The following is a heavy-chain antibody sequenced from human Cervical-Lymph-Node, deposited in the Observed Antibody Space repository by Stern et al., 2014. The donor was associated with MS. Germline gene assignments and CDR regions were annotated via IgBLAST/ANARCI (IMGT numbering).Heavy chain of an antibody. CDR1: GFSLSNARKG. Sequence: QVTLKESGPVLVKPTETLMLTCTVSGFSLSNARKGVSWIRQPPGKALEWLAHIFSNDAKSYSTSLKSRLTISKDTSKNKLGLTMTNMDPVDTATYFCARILYDGAYRGDYWGQGILVTVSS. CDR3: ARILYDGAYRGDY. D-gene: IGHD3-10*01. J-gene: IGHJ4*02. V-gene: IGHV2-26*01. CDR2: IFSNDAK.